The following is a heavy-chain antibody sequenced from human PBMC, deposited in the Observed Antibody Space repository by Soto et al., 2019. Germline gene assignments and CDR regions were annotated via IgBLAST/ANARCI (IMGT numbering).Heavy chain of an antibody. V-gene: IGHV3-74*01. CDR3: ARDTEPERIESSSWNPGIDY. CDR2: IISDGSST. D-gene: IGHD6-13*01. CDR1: GFTFSSYW. J-gene: IGHJ4*02. Sequence: HPGGSLRLSCAASGFTFSSYWMHWVRQAPGKGLVWVSRIISDGSSTSYADSVKGRFTISRDNAKNTLYLQMNSLRAEDTAVYYCARDTEPERIESSSWNPGIDYWGQGTLVTVSS.